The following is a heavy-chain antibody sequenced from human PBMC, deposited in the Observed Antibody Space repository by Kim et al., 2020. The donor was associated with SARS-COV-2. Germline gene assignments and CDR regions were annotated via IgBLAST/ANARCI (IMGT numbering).Heavy chain of an antibody. CDR1: GYTFTNYY. CDR2: INPNSGVT. Sequence: ASVKVSCTASGYTFTNYYIHWVRQAPGQGLEWMGRINPNSGVTNYVQKFQGRVTMTRDTSISTAYMELSSLRSDDTALYYCARDLRGTIFGGGVSDYGM. CDR3: ARDLRGTIFGGGVSDYGM. J-gene: IGHJ6*01. V-gene: IGHV1-2*06. D-gene: IGHD3-3*01.